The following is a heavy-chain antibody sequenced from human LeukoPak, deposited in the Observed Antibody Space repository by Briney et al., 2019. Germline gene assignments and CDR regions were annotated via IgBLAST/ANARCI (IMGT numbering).Heavy chain of an antibody. V-gene: IGHV1-18*01. Sequence: GASVKVSCKASGYTFTSYGISWVRQAPGQGLEWMGWISAYNGDTNSAQKLQGRVTMTTDTSTTTAYMELRSLRSDDTAVYYCARVHPPGGYCSSTRCYAPRGGIDYWGQGTLVTVSS. CDR1: GYTFTSYG. D-gene: IGHD2-2*01. CDR2: ISAYNGDT. J-gene: IGHJ4*02. CDR3: ARVHPPGGYCSSTRCYAPRGGIDY.